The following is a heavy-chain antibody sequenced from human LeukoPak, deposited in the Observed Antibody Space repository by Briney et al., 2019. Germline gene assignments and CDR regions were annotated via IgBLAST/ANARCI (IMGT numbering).Heavy chain of an antibody. CDR3: ARGPLLLWFGELLS. CDR1: GFTVSSNH. CDR2: INWNGGST. Sequence: GGSLRLSCAASGFTVSSNHMSWVRQAPGKGLEWVSGINWNGGSTGYADSVKGRFTISRDNAKNSLYLQMNSLRAEDTALYHCARGPLLLWFGELLSWGQGTLVTVSS. J-gene: IGHJ4*02. V-gene: IGHV3-20*01. D-gene: IGHD3-10*01.